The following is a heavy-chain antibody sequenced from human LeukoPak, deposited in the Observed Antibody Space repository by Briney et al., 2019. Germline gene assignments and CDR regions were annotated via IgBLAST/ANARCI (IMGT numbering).Heavy chain of an antibody. J-gene: IGHJ5*02. CDR2: IYPGDSDT. CDR3: ARRAYYYDSSGSPVTFDP. Sequence: GESLKISCKGSGYSFTSYWIGWVRQMPGKGLEWMGIIYPGDSDTRYSPSFQGQVTISADKSISTAYLQWSSLKASDTAMYYCARRAYYYDSSGSPVTFDPWGQGTLVTVSS. V-gene: IGHV5-51*01. D-gene: IGHD3-22*01. CDR1: GYSFTSYW.